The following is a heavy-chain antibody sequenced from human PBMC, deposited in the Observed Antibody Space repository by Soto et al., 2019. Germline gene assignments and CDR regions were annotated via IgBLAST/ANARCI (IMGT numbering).Heavy chain of an antibody. D-gene: IGHD6-19*01. CDR3: ARKLGYSIGWYPEGY. Sequence: QVQLQESGPGLVKPSGTLSLTCAVSGGSISSSNWWSWVRQPPGKGLEWSGEIYHSGSTNYNPSLKSRVTISVDKSKNQFSLKLSSVTAADTAVYYCARKLGYSIGWYPEGYWGQGTLVTVSS. CDR2: IYHSGST. V-gene: IGHV4-4*02. J-gene: IGHJ4*02. CDR1: GGSISSSNW.